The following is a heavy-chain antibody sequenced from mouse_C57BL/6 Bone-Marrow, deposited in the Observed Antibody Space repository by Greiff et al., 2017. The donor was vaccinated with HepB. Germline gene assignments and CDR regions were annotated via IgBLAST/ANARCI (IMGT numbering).Heavy chain of an antibody. J-gene: IGHJ2*01. CDR1: GYTFTSYW. Sequence: QVQLQQPGAELVRPGTSVKLSCKASGYTFTSYWMHWVKQRPGQGLEWIGVIDPSDSYTNYNQKFKGKATLTVYTSSITAYMQLSSVTSGDSAVYYCARRNLGYWGQGTTLTVSS. CDR3: ARRNLGY. V-gene: IGHV1-59*01. CDR2: IDPSDSYT.